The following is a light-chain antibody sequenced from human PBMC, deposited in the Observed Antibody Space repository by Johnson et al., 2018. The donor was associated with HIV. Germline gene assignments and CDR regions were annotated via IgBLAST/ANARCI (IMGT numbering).Light chain of an antibody. CDR1: GSKIENNY. Sequence: QSVLTQPPSVSAAPGQKFTISCSGNGSKIENNYISWYQQFPERAPKLLIYDNTKRPSGIPDRFSGSKSDTSATLAITGLQTGDEADYYCGTWDSSLTAYVCGTGTKVTVL. J-gene: IGLJ1*01. V-gene: IGLV1-51*01. CDR2: DNT. CDR3: GTWDSSLTAYV.